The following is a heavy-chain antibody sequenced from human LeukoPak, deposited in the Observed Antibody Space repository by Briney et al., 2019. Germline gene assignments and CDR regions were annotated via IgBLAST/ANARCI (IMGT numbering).Heavy chain of an antibody. Sequence: SETLSLTCTVSGDSISSSGYYWGWIRQPPGKGLEWIGSIYYSGSTYFNPSLKSRVTISVDTSKNQFSLKLSSVTAADTAVYYCARDGYSGNDGIWGQGTLVTVSS. CDR1: GDSISSSGYY. J-gene: IGHJ4*02. CDR2: IYYSGST. D-gene: IGHD5-12*01. V-gene: IGHV4-39*07. CDR3: ARDGYSGNDGI.